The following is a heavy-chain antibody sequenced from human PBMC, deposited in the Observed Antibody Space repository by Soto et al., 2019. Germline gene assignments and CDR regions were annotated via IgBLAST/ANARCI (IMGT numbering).Heavy chain of an antibody. Sequence: ASETLSLTCTVSGGSISSGDYYWNWIRQHPGKGLEWIGYIYYSGSAYYNPSLKSRVTISVDTSKNQFSLKLSSVTAADTAVYYCARYPDGCYGDYLYYWGQGALVTVSS. CDR2: IYYSGSA. J-gene: IGHJ4*02. CDR1: GGSISSGDYY. V-gene: IGHV4-31*03. CDR3: ARYPDGCYGDYLYY. D-gene: IGHD2-15*01.